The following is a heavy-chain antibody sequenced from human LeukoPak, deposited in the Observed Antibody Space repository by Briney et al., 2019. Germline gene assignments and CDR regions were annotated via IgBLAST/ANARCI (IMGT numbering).Heavy chain of an antibody. D-gene: IGHD6-13*01. J-gene: IGHJ5*02. CDR3: ARLPPIAAAETGGFDP. V-gene: IGHV4-34*01. CDR1: GGSFSGYY. Sequence: ASETLSLTCAVYGGSFSGYYWSWIRQPPGKGLEWIGEINHSGSTNYNPSLKSRVTISVDTSKNQFSLKLSSVTAADTAVYYCARLPPIAAAETGGFDPWGQGTLVTVSS. CDR2: INHSGST.